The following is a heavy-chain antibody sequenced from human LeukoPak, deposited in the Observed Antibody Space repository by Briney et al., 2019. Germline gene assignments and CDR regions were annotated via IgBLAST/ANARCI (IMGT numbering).Heavy chain of an antibody. CDR2: INPNSGGT. CDR3: ARGSLWFGELLCWFDP. CDR1: GYTFTGYY. J-gene: IGHJ5*02. D-gene: IGHD3-10*01. V-gene: IGHV1-2*02. Sequence: ASVKVSCKASGYTFTGYYMHWVRQAPGQGLEWMGWINPNSGGTNYAQKFQGRVTMTRDTSISTAYMELSRLRSDDTAAYYCARGSLWFGELLCWFDPWGQGTLVTVSS.